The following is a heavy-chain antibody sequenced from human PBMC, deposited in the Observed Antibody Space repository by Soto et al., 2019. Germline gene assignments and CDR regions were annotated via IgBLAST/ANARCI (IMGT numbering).Heavy chain of an antibody. Sequence: EVQLLESGGGLVQPGGSLRPSCVVSGFTFGSYAMSWVRQAPEKGPEWVAILGGNGFTTYYADSVEGRFTISGDKSKSTLFLQMNSLRADDTGVYYCAKALRPSLNFFYYMDVWGRGTSVTVSS. CDR2: LGGNGFTT. D-gene: IGHD2-2*01. CDR1: GFTFGSYA. CDR3: AKALRPSLNFFYYMDV. J-gene: IGHJ6*03. V-gene: IGHV3-23*01.